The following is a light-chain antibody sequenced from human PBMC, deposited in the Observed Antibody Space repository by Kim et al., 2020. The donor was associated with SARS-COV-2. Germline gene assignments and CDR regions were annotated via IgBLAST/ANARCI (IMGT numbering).Light chain of an antibody. V-gene: IGKV3-11*01. CDR1: RSIKNY. J-gene: IGKJ4*01. CDR2: DSS. Sequence: PPGERASPSCSARRSIKNYLDFDQQKHDGAPRRLFYDSSTRATGSPDRVSGSVYGTEFTLTISSLEPEDFSVYYCQQRGNWPPGFGGGTKVEIK. CDR3: QQRGNWPPG.